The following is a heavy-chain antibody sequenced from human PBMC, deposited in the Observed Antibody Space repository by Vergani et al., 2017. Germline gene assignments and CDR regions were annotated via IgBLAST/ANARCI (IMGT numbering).Heavy chain of an antibody. Sequence: EVQLVESGGGLVQPGGSLRLSCVGSGFTFSSYWMSWVRQAPGKGLEWVATIKRDGSEVYYGDSAKGRFTISRDNSKNTLYLQMNNLRAADTAVYYCARSGYCAHGVCYMTYYYYMDVWGKGTAVTVSS. CDR2: IKRDGSEV. J-gene: IGHJ6*03. CDR1: GFTFSSYW. D-gene: IGHD2-8*01. CDR3: ARSGYCAHGVCYMTYYYYMDV. V-gene: IGHV3-7*01.